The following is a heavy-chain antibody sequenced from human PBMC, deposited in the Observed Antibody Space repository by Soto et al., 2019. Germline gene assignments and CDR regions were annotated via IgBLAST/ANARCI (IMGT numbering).Heavy chain of an antibody. CDR3: AKVSGWYEYYFDY. D-gene: IGHD6-19*01. V-gene: IGHV3-30*18. Sequence: QVQLVESGGGVVQPGRSLRLSCAASGFTFSSYGMHWVRQAPGKGLEWVAVISYDGSNKYYADSVKGRFTISRDNSKNTLYLQMNSLRAEDTAVYYCAKVSGWYEYYFDYWGQGTLVTVSS. CDR2: ISYDGSNK. CDR1: GFTFSSYG. J-gene: IGHJ4*02.